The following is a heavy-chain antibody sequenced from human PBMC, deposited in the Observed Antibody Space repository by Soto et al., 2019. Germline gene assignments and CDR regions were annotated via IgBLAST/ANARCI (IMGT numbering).Heavy chain of an antibody. CDR2: IYWDDDK. Sequence: QITLKESGPTLVKPTQTLTLTCTFSGFSLSTSGVGVGWIRQPPGKALEWLALIYWDDDKRYSPSLKSRLTITKDTSKNQVVLTMTNMDPVDTATYYCAHSPIMITFGGVGYFDLWGRGTLVTVSS. CDR3: AHSPIMITFGGVGYFDL. V-gene: IGHV2-5*02. J-gene: IGHJ2*01. D-gene: IGHD3-16*01. CDR1: GFSLSTSGVG.